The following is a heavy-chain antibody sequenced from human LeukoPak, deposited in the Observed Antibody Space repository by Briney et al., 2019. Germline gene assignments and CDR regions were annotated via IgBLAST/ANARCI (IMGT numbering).Heavy chain of an antibody. CDR3: ARDTLAKRGWFDP. CDR2: ISSSSSYI. D-gene: IGHD3-10*01. J-gene: IGHJ5*02. V-gene: IGHV3-21*01. CDR1: GFIFTNYG. Sequence: NPGGSLRLSCATSGFIFTNYGMNWVRQAPGKGLEWVSSISSSSSYIYYADSVKGRFTISRDIAKNSLYLQMNSLRAEDTAVYYCARDTLAKRGWFDPWGQGTLVTVSS.